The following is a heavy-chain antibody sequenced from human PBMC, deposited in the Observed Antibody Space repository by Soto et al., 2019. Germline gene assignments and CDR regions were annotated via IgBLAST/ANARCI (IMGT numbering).Heavy chain of an antibody. CDR3: ARVRGYSYGFDY. V-gene: IGHV3-53*01. J-gene: IGHJ4*02. Sequence: LRLSCAASGFTVSSNYMSWVRQAPGKGLEWVSVIYSGGSTYYADSVKGRFTISRDNSKNTLYLQMNSLRAEDTAVYYCARVRGYSYGFDYWGQGTLVTVSS. D-gene: IGHD5-18*01. CDR1: GFTVSSNY. CDR2: IYSGGST.